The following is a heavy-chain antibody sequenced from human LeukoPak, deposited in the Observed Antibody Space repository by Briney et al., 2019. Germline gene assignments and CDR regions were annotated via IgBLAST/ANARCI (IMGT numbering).Heavy chain of an antibody. CDR1: GGSFSGYY. V-gene: IGHV4-34*01. D-gene: IGHD6-19*01. CDR3: ARLGGSAWHLDY. J-gene: IGHJ4*02. Sequence: SETLSLTCAVYGGSFSGYYWSWIRQPPGKGLEWIGEINHSGSSNYNPSLKSRVTISVDTSKNQFSLKLSSVTAADTAVYYCARLGGSAWHLDYWGQGILVTVSS. CDR2: INHSGSS.